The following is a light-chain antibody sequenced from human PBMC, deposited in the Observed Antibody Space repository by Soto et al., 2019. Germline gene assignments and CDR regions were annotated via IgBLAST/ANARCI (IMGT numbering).Light chain of an antibody. CDR3: QQYGSSPVT. J-gene: IGKJ1*01. V-gene: IGKV3-20*01. CDR1: QSVSSN. Sequence: EIVMTQSPATLSVSPVERATLSCRASQSVSSNLAWYQQKPGQAPRLLIYGASSRATGIPDRFSGSGSGTDFTLTISRLEPEDFAVYYCQQYGSSPVTFGQGTKVDIK. CDR2: GAS.